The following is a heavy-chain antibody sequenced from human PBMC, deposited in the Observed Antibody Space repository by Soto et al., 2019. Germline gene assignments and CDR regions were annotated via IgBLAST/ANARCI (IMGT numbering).Heavy chain of an antibody. V-gene: IGHV4-59*01. CDR1: GGSISSYY. Sequence: TLSLTCTVSGGSISSYYWSWIRQPPGKGLEWIGYIYYSGSTNYNPSLKSRVTISVDTSKNQFSLKLSSVTAADTAVYYCAREKYYDSSGYYHYFDYWGQGTLVTVSS. CDR3: AREKYYDSSGYYHYFDY. D-gene: IGHD3-22*01. CDR2: IYYSGST. J-gene: IGHJ4*02.